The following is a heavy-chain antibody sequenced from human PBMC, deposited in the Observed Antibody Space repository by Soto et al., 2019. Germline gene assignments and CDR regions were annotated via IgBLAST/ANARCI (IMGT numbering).Heavy chain of an antibody. V-gene: IGHV4-30-2*06. D-gene: IGHD6-6*01. CDR3: VRESVASGPNYFDT. CDR2: IYHSGST. J-gene: IGHJ5*02. Sequence: PSEPMSLTCSVSGGNITSGRSSWNWIRQSPGKGLEWIAYIYHSGSTYYNPSLKSRVTISVDRSENQFSLKLTSVTAADTAVYYCVRESVASGPNYFDTWGPGTLVTVSS. CDR1: GGNITSGRSS.